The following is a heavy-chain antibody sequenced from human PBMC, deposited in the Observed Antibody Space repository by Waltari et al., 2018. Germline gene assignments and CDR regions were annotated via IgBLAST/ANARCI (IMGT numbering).Heavy chain of an antibody. CDR1: GYTLTELS. Sequence: QVQLVQSGAEVKKPGASVKVSCKVSGYTLTELSMHWVRQAPGKGLEWMGWISAYNGNTNYAQKLQGRVTMTTDTSTSTAYMELRSLRSDDTAVYYCARELEPKTPDLDPWGQGTLVTVSS. CDR2: ISAYNGNT. V-gene: IGHV1-18*01. CDR3: ARELEPKTPDLDP. J-gene: IGHJ5*02. D-gene: IGHD1-1*01.